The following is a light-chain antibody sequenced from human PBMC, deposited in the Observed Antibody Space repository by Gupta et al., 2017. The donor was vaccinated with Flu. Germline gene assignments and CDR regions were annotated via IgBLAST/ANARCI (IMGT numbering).Light chain of an antibody. CDR1: DLENKY. CDR3: QAWDGSTVV. J-gene: IGLJ2*01. CDR2: QDI. V-gene: IGLV3-1*01. Sequence: CSGDDLENKYVCWYQQKPGRSPVLVVYQDIKRPSGIPERLSGSNSGNTATLTISGTQAMDEAEYYCQAWDGSTVVFGGGTKLTVL.